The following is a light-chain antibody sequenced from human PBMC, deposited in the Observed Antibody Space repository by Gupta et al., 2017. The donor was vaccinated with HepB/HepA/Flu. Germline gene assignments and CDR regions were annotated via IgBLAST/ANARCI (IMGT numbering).Light chain of an antibody. J-gene: IGLJ3*02. V-gene: IGLV1-51*02. CDR1: SSNMGNNY. CDR2: END. CDR3: GTWDSSRTSWV. Sequence: QSVLTQPPSVSAAPGQKVTISCSGSSSNMGNNYISWYRQLPGTAPKLLIYENDNRPSGMPDRFSASKSDTSATLGITGLQTGDEGDYYCGTWDSSRTSWVFGGGTKLTVL.